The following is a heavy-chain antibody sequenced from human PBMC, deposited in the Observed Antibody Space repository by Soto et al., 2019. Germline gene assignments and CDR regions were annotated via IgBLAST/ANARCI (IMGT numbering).Heavy chain of an antibody. CDR1: GYTFNIYG. CDR2: ISGNNDNS. D-gene: IGHD2-8*01. J-gene: IGHJ5*02. V-gene: IGHV1-18*01. Sequence: QVQLVQSGAEVKKAGASVKVSCKASGYTFNIYGITWVRQAPGQGLEWMGWISGNNDNSKYAQKFQGRVTMTTDTSTSTAYIELRSLRSDDTAVYFCARDGVRSKLAFKKDWFDPWGQGTLVTVSS. CDR3: ARDGVRSKLAFKKDWFDP.